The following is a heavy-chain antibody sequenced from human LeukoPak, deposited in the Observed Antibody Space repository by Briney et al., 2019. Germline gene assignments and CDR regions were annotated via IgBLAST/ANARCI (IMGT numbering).Heavy chain of an antibody. J-gene: IGHJ2*01. Sequence: SETLSLTCAVSGGSISSGGYSWSWIRQPPGRGLEWIGCIYHSGSTYYNPSLKSRVTISVDRSKNQFSLKLSSVTAADTAVYYCARGQATFWYFDLWGRGTLVTVSS. CDR3: ARGQATFWYFDL. D-gene: IGHD5-12*01. CDR2: IYHSGST. CDR1: GGSISSGGYS. V-gene: IGHV4-30-2*01.